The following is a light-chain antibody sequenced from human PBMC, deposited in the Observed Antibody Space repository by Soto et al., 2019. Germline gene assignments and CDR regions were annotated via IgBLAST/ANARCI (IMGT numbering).Light chain of an antibody. CDR1: QGISNF. CDR3: QKYNSPPFT. Sequence: DIQMTQSPSSLSASVGDRVTITCRASQGISNFLARYQQKPGKVPKLLISAASTLQSGVTSRFSGSGSGTDFTLTISSLQPEDVATYYCQKYNSPPFTFGPGTKVAIK. J-gene: IGKJ3*01. V-gene: IGKV1-27*01. CDR2: AAS.